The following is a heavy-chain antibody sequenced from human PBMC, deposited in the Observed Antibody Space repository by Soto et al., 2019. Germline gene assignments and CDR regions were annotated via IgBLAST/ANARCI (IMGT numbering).Heavy chain of an antibody. J-gene: IGHJ6*02. CDR2: IIPIFGTA. V-gene: IGHV1-69*13. Sequence: SVKVSCKASGCTFSSYAISCVRPAPGQGLEWMGGIIPIFGTANYAQKFQGRVTITADESTSTAYMELSSLRTEDTAVYYCARPLGGYYNYYYYYGMDVWGQGTTVTVSS. CDR1: GCTFSSYA. CDR3: ARPLGGYYNYYYYYGMDV. D-gene: IGHD3-10*01.